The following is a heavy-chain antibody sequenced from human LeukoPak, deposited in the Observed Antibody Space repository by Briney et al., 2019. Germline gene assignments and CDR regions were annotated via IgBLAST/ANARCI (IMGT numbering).Heavy chain of an antibody. Sequence: GGSLRLSCAASGFTFSSYWMHWVRQAPGKGLVWVSRINGDGGTTTYADSVKGRFTISRDNAKNTLYVQMNSLRVEDTAVYYCARDLDGSGNYHWFDPWGQGTLVTVSS. D-gene: IGHD3-10*01. V-gene: IGHV3-74*01. CDR3: ARDLDGSGNYHWFDP. J-gene: IGHJ5*02. CDR2: INGDGGTT. CDR1: GFTFSSYW.